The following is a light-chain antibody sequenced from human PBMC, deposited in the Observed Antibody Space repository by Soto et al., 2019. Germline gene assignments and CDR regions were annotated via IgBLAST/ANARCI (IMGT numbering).Light chain of an antibody. V-gene: IGLV1-40*01. CDR2: GNS. J-gene: IGLJ3*02. CDR3: QSYDSSLSAL. CDR1: SSNIGAGYD. Sequence: QSVLTQPPSVSGAPGQRVTISCTGSSSNIGAGYDVHWYQQLPGTAPKLLIYGNSNRPSGVPDRFSGSKPGTSASLAITGLQAEDEADYYCQSYDSSLSALFGGGTKLTVL.